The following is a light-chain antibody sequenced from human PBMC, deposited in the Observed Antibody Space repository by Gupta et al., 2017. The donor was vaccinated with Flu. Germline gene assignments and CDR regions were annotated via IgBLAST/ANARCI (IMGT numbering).Light chain of an antibody. CDR1: QNIDNS. V-gene: IGKV1-39*01. CDR3: QQTYSSPFN. Sequence: DIQMTQSPSSLSAAVGDRVTITCRASQNIDNSLNWYQQRPGQSPAPLIYSASTLQSGVPSRFRGGGSGTDFTLTINSLRPEDFGTYHCQQTYSSPFNFGQGTRL. CDR2: SAS. J-gene: IGKJ5*01.